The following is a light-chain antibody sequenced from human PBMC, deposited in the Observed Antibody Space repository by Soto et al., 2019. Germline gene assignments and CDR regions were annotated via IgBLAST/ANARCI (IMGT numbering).Light chain of an antibody. J-gene: IGKJ1*01. Sequence: EIVLTQSPATLSLSPGERATLSCRASQSVSSYLAWYQQKPGQAPRLLIFGASTRATGIPDRFSGSGSGTDFTLTIRRLEPEDFAVYCCQQYASSPWTFGQGTKVEIK. CDR2: GAS. V-gene: IGKV3-20*01. CDR3: QQYASSPWT. CDR1: QSVSSY.